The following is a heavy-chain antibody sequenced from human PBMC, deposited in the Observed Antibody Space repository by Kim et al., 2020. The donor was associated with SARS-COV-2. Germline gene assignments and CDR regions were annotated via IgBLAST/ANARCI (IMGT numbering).Heavy chain of an antibody. Sequence: SVKVSCKASGGTFSSYAISWVRQAPGQGLEWMGRIIPILGLANYAQKFQGRVTITANKSTSTAYMELSSLRSEDTAVYYFATSYCGGDCGDWFDTWGQGTLVTVSS. D-gene: IGHD2-21*02. J-gene: IGHJ5*02. CDR1: GGTFSSYA. V-gene: IGHV1-69*04. CDR2: IIPILGLA. CDR3: ATSYCGGDCGDWFDT.